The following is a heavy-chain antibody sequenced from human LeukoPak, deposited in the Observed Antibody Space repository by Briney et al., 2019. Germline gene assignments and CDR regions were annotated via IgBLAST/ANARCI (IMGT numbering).Heavy chain of an antibody. Sequence: PGRSLRLSCAASGFTFSSYAMHWVRQAPGKGLEWVAVISYDRSNKYYADSVKGRFTISRDNSKNTLYLQMNSLRAEDTAVYYCARDRVHYDILTGYYHWGQGTLVTVSS. J-gene: IGHJ4*02. CDR3: ARDRVHYDILTGYYH. V-gene: IGHV3-30*04. D-gene: IGHD3-9*01. CDR1: GFTFSSYA. CDR2: ISYDRSNK.